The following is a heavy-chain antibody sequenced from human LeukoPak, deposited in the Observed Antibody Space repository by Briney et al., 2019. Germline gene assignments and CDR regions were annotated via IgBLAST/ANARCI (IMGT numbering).Heavy chain of an antibody. V-gene: IGHV1-69*06. J-gene: IGHJ3*02. CDR2: IIPIFGTA. D-gene: IGHD6-13*01. CDR1: GGTFSSYA. CDR3: ARGSSWYKAFDI. Sequence: SVKVSCKASGGTFSSYAISWVRQAPGQGLEWMGGIIPIFGTANYAQKFQGRVTMTEDTSTDTAYMELSSLRSEDTAVYYCARGSSWYKAFDIWGQGTMVTVSS.